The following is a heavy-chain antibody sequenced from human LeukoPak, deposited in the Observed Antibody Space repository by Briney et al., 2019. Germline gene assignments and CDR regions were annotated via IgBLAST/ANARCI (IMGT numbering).Heavy chain of an antibody. V-gene: IGHV4-38-2*02. Sequence: SETLSLTCTVSGYSISSGYYWGWIRQPPGKGLEWIGSVYHSGRTYYNPSLKSRVTISSDTSKSQFSLKLTSVTAADTAVYYCARRREGAFDIWGQGTLVTVSS. CDR2: VYHSGRT. CDR3: ARRREGAFDI. J-gene: IGHJ3*02. CDR1: GYSISSGYY.